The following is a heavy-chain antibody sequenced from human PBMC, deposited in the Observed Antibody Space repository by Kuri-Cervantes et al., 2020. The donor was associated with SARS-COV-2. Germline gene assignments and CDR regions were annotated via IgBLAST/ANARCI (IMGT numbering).Heavy chain of an antibody. Sequence: GGSRRLSCAASGFTFSSNSMNWVRQAPGKGLEWVSYISSSSSTIYYADSVKGRFTISRDNAKNSLYLQMNSLRDEDTAVYYCARDSVAPHPYYYYGMDVWGQGTTVTVSS. J-gene: IGHJ6*02. CDR3: ARDSVAPHPYYYYGMDV. CDR1: GFTFSSNS. CDR2: ISSSSSTI. D-gene: IGHD2-15*01. V-gene: IGHV3-48*02.